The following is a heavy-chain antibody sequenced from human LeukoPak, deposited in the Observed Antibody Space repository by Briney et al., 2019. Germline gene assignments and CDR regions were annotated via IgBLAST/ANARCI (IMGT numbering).Heavy chain of an antibody. CDR1: SYTFTNYG. Sequence: DSVKVSCKTSSYTFTNYGISWVRQAPGQGLEWMGWVSTSNPHTNYAPKFRGRVIMTIDTSTTTAYLEMRSLTSDDTAVYYCARDRFLWGLGNWFDLWGQGTLVTVTS. D-gene: IGHD3-3*01. CDR3: ARDRFLWGLGNWFDL. CDR2: VSTSNPHT. J-gene: IGHJ5*02. V-gene: IGHV1-18*01.